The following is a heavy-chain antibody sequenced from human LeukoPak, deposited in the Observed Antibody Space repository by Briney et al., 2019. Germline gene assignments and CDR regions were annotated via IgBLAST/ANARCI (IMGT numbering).Heavy chain of an antibody. CDR2: ISSSSSYI. V-gene: IGHV3-21*04. CDR3: ARQGGDILTGYLDY. CDR1: GFTFSSYS. D-gene: IGHD3-9*01. Sequence: GGSLRLSCAASGFTFSSYSMNWVRQAPGKGLEWFSSISSSSSYIYYADSVKGRFTISRDYPKNSLYLQMSSLRAEDTAVYYCARQGGDILTGYLDYWGQGTLVTVSS. J-gene: IGHJ4*02.